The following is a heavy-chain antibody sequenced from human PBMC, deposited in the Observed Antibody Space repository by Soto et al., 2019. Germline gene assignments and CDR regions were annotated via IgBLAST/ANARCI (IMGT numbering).Heavy chain of an antibody. D-gene: IGHD1-26*01. Sequence: QVQLVQSGPEVKKPGASVKVSCEASGYTFTTSGISWVRQAPGQGLEWMGWISTYNGDTNSAQKFQGRVTMTADTSTGTVYMELMSLKSDDTAVYYCARQGSWTYYYYGLDVWGQVTTVTVS. CDR2: ISTYNGDT. CDR1: GYTFTTSG. V-gene: IGHV1-18*01. J-gene: IGHJ6*02. CDR3: ARQGSWTYYYYGLDV.